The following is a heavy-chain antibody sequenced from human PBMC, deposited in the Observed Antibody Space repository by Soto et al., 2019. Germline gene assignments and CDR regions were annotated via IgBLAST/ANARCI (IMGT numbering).Heavy chain of an antibody. J-gene: IGHJ4*02. CDR2: VKSSANGGAI. V-gene: IGHV3-15*07. D-gene: IGHD3-16*01. CDR1: GFTFNGAW. CDR3: SADLPDWGAYAFDY. Sequence: EVQLVESGGGLVKPGGSLRLSCAASGFTFNGAWMNWVRQAPGKGLEWVGRVKSSANGGAIDYAAPVEGRFTISRADSKNTLYLQMNSLITEDTAFYYCSADLPDWGAYAFDYWGQGTLVTVSS.